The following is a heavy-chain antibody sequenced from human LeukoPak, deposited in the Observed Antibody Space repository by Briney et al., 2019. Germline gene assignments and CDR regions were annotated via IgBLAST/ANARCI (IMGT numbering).Heavy chain of an antibody. CDR3: ARGRGDTATFWN. D-gene: IGHD5-18*01. Sequence: PGRSLRLSCAASGFTFSSYAMHWVRQAPGKGLEWVAVISYDGSNKYYADSVKGRFTISRDNSKNTLYLQMNGLRAEDTAVYYCARGRGDTATFWNWGQGTLVTVSS. CDR1: GFTFSSYA. CDR2: ISYDGSNK. V-gene: IGHV3-30-3*01. J-gene: IGHJ4*02.